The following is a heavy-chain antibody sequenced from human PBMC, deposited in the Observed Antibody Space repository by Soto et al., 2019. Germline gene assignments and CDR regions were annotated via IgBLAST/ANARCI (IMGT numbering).Heavy chain of an antibody. CDR3: AEDPFYGGRKWGFGP. J-gene: IGHJ5*02. V-gene: IGHV3-23*01. D-gene: IGHD4-17*01. CDR1: GFTFPVYA. CDR2: IEAGGTT. Sequence: EVHLLESGGGLVQPGGSLRLSCAASGFTFPVYAMSWVRQAPGTGLEWISGIEAGGTTFYADSVKGRFTISRDNSKYTVSLKMNSLGVGDTGGYYCAEDPFYGGRKWGFGPWGQGTLVTVSS.